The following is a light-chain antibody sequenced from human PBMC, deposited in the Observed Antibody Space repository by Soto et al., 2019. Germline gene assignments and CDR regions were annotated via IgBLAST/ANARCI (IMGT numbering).Light chain of an antibody. CDR2: DAS. Sequence: EIVLTQSPATLSLSPGERVTLSCRASQSVSNYLGWYQQKPGQAPRLLIYDASNRATGISARFSGSGSGTDFTLTISSLEPEDSAVYYCQQYNTWPWTFGQGTKVEIK. J-gene: IGKJ1*01. V-gene: IGKV3-11*01. CDR1: QSVSNY. CDR3: QQYNTWPWT.